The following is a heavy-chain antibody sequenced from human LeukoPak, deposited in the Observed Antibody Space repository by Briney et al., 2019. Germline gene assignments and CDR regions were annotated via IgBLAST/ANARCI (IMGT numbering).Heavy chain of an antibody. CDR3: ARDGPPVHTYDSSGYGRGLDY. J-gene: IGHJ4*02. D-gene: IGHD3-22*01. V-gene: IGHV3-21*01. CDR1: RFTFSSYT. CDR2: IDPSSTYI. Sequence: GGSLRLSCSASRFTFSSYTMNWVRQAPGKGLEWVSSIDPSSTYIYYADSVKGRFTISRDNAQNSLYLQMNSLRAEDTAVYYCARDGPPVHTYDSSGYGRGLDYWGQGTLVTVSS.